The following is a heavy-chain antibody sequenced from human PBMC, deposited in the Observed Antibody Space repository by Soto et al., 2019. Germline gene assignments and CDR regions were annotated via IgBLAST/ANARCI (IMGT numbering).Heavy chain of an antibody. Sequence: QLQLQESGPGLVKPSETLSLTCTVSGGSISSSSYYWGWIRQPPGKGLEWIGSSYYSGSTYCNPSLKSRVTISVDTSKNQFSLKLSSVTAADTAVYYCACHLGTYGVTTDYYFDYWGQGTLVTVSS. CDR2: SYYSGST. V-gene: IGHV4-39*01. CDR1: GGSISSSSYY. J-gene: IGHJ4*02. CDR3: ACHLGTYGVTTDYYFDY. D-gene: IGHD4-17*01.